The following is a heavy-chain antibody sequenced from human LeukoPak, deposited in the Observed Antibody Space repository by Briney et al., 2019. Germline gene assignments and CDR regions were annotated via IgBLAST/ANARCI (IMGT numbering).Heavy chain of an antibody. J-gene: IGHJ4*02. Sequence: GGSLRLSCAASGFTFSSYAMSWVRQAPGKGLEWVSAISGSGGSTYYADSVKGRFTISRDNSKNTLYLQMNSLRAEDRAVYYCAKDSSIHLNYDFWSGYSRFDYWGQGTLVTVSS. CDR2: ISGSGGST. D-gene: IGHD3-3*01. V-gene: IGHV3-23*01. CDR1: GFTFSSYA. CDR3: AKDSSIHLNYDFWSGYSRFDY.